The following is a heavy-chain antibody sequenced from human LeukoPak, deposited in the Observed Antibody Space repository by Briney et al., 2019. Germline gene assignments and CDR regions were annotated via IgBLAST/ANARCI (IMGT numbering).Heavy chain of an antibody. Sequence: ASVKVSCKPSAYTLGTYYIHWLRQAPGQGLEWMGMINPNGRTTYAQKFLGRVTMTRDTSTSTVYMELSTLRSEDTAVYYCASKEAYCSGGSCYLTASDYYYGMDVWGQGTTVTVSS. CDR1: AYTLGTYY. CDR3: ASKEAYCSGGSCYLTASDYYYGMDV. V-gene: IGHV1-46*01. J-gene: IGHJ6*02. D-gene: IGHD2-15*01. CDR2: INPNGRT.